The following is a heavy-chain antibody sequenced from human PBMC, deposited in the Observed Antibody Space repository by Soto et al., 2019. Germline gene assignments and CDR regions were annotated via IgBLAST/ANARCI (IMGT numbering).Heavy chain of an antibody. CDR2: ISYDGSNK. V-gene: IGHV3-30-3*01. D-gene: IGHD3-3*01. CDR3: ARGKYYDFWSGYSDHYYGMDV. CDR1: GFTFSSYA. Sequence: QVQLVESGGSVVQPGRSLRLSCAASGFTFSSYAMHWVRQAPGKGLEWVAVISYDGSNKYYADSVKGRFTISRDNSKNTLYLQMNSLRAEDTAVNYCARGKYYDFWSGYSDHYYGMDVWGQGTTVTVSS. J-gene: IGHJ6*02.